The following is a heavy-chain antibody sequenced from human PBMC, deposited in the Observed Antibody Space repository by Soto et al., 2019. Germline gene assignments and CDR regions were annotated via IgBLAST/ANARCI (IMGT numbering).Heavy chain of an antibody. J-gene: IGHJ4*02. CDR3: AKEGPYYDILTGLDY. CDR1: GFTFSSYA. CDR2: IGDSGDTT. D-gene: IGHD3-9*01. V-gene: IGHV3-23*01. Sequence: EVQLLESGGGLVQPGGSLRLSCAASGFTFSSYAMSWVRQAPGKGLEWVSAIGDSGDTTYYADSVKGRFTISRDNSKNTLYLQMSSLRAEDTALYYCAKEGPYYDILTGLDYWGQGTLVTVSS.